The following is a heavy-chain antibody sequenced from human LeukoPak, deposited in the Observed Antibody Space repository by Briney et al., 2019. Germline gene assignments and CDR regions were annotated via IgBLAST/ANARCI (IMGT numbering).Heavy chain of an antibody. J-gene: IGHJ6*03. CDR1: GGAISNSY. D-gene: IGHD2-15*01. CDR3: ARSGGSYYYYYMDV. Sequence: SETLSLICNVSGGAISNSYWAWVRRPAGKGLEWIGRISTSRGTAYNPSLKSRVTISVDNSKNLLSLSLTSVTAADTAVYYCARSGGSYYYYYMDVWGNGVAVTVSS. V-gene: IGHV4-4*07. CDR2: ISTSRGT.